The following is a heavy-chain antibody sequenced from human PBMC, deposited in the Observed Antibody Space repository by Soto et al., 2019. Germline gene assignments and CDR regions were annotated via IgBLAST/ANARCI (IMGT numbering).Heavy chain of an antibody. CDR3: ARGPPFH. V-gene: IGHV4-30-2*01. Sequence: SETLSLTCAVSGGSISSGGYSWSWIRQPPGKGLEWIGYIYHSGSTYYNPSLKSRVTISVDKSKNQFSLKLSSVTAADTAVYYCARGPPFHWGQGTLVTAPQ. CDR2: IYHSGST. CDR1: GGSISSGGYS. D-gene: IGHD3-16*01. J-gene: IGHJ4*02.